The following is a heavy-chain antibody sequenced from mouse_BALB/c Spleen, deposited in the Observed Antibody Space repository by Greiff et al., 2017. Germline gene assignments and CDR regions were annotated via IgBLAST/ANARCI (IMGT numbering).Heavy chain of an antibody. CDR3: AITRYDDYAMDY. J-gene: IGHJ4*01. CDR2: ILPGSGST. CDR1: GYTFSSYW. D-gene: IGHD2-14*01. V-gene: IGHV1-9*01. Sequence: QVQLKESGAELMKPGASVKISCKATGYTFSSYWIEWVKQRPGQGLEWIGEILPGSGSTNYNEKFKGKATFTADTSSNTAYMQLSSLTTEDSAVYCCAITRYDDYAMDYWGQGTSVTVSS.